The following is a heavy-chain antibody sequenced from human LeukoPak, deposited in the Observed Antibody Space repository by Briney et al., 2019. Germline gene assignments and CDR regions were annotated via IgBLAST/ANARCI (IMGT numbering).Heavy chain of an antibody. CDR1: GFTFSSYA. D-gene: IGHD2-15*01. CDR3: ASYDQSCSCYYY. CDR2: ISGSGGST. Sequence: PGGSLRLSCAASGFTFSSYAMSWVRQAPGEGLEWVSAISGSGGSTYYADSVKGRFTISRDNSKNTLYLQMNSLRAEDTAVYYCASYDQSCSCYYYWGQGTLVTVSS. J-gene: IGHJ4*02. V-gene: IGHV3-23*01.